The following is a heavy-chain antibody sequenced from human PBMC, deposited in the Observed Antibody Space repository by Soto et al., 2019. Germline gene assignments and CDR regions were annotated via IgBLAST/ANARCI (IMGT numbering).Heavy chain of an antibody. J-gene: IGHJ6*02. Sequence: ASVKVSCKASGYTFTSYAMHWVRQAPGQRLEWMGWINAGNGNTKYSQKFQGRVTITRDTSASTAYMELSSLRSEDTAVYYCASGKDILVVPAARPQAEYYYYGMDVWGQGTTVTVSS. V-gene: IGHV1-3*01. CDR3: ASGKDILVVPAARPQAEYYYYGMDV. CDR2: INAGNGNT. D-gene: IGHD2-2*01. CDR1: GYTFTSYA.